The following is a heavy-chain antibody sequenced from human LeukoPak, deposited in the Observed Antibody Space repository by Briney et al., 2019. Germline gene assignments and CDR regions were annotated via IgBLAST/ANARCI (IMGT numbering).Heavy chain of an antibody. V-gene: IGHV4-61*02. CDR2: IYSSGNT. J-gene: IGHJ4*02. Sequence: SGTLSLTCTVSGGSISSGIYYWSWIRQPAGKGLEWIGRIYSSGNTNYNPSLKSRVTISVDTSKNQFSLKLSSVTAADTAMYYCARGNGYYFDYWGQGTLVTVSS. CDR1: GGSISSGIYY. CDR3: ARGNGYYFDY.